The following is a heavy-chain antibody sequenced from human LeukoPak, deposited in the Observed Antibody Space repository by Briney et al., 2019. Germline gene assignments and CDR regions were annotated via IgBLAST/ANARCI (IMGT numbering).Heavy chain of an antibody. CDR3: AREGGSYNFDY. CDR1: GFTVSSNY. J-gene: IGHJ4*02. V-gene: IGHV3-53*01. CDR2: IYSGGST. D-gene: IGHD1-26*01. Sequence: QSGGSLRLSCAASGFTVSSNYMSWVRQAPGKGLEWVSVIYSGGSTYYADSVKGRFTISRDNSKNTLYLQMNSLRAEDTAVFYCAREGGSYNFDYWGQGTLVTVSS.